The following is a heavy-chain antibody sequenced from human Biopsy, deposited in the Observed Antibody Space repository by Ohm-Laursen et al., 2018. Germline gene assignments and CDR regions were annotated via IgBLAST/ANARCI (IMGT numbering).Heavy chain of an antibody. CDR2: MNHGGST. CDR1: GGSFSGYY. Sequence: SQTLSLTCVVYGGSFSGYYWSWIRQPPGKGLEWIGEMNHGGSTNYNSSLKSRVTISVDTSKNQFSLKLNSVTAADTAVYYCARGSNWNDWSFDYWGQGTVVTVPS. V-gene: IGHV4-34*01. J-gene: IGHJ4*02. D-gene: IGHD1-20*01. CDR3: ARGSNWNDWSFDY.